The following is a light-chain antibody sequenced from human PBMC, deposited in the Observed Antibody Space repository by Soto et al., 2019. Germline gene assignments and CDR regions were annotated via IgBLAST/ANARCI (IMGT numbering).Light chain of an antibody. CDR3: QSYDSSLSGVV. Sequence: QSVLTQPPSVSGAPGQRVTISCTGSSTNIGAGHDVHWYQQLPGTAPKLLIYGNSNRPSGVPDRFSGSKSGTSASLAITGLQAADEADYYCQSYDSSLSGVVFGGGTKVTVL. CDR1: STNIGAGHD. V-gene: IGLV1-40*01. CDR2: GNS. J-gene: IGLJ2*01.